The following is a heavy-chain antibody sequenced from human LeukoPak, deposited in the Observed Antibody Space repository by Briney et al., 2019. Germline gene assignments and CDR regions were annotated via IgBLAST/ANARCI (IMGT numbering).Heavy chain of an antibody. CDR3: ARDLTLSMVRGVSYFDY. Sequence: GGSLRLSCAASGFTFSSYSMNWVRQAPGKGLEWVSSISSSSSYIYYADSVKGRFTISRDNAKNSLYLQMNGLRAEDTAVYYCARDLTLSMVRGVSYFDYWGQGTLVTVSS. CDR2: ISSSSSYI. J-gene: IGHJ4*02. V-gene: IGHV3-21*01. CDR1: GFTFSSYS. D-gene: IGHD3-10*01.